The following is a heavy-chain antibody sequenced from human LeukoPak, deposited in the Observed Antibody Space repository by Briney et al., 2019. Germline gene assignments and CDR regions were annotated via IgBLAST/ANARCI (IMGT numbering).Heavy chain of an antibody. Sequence: VASVKVSCKASGYTFTSYGISWVRQAPGQGLEWMGWISAYNGNTNYAQKLQGRVTMTTDTSTSTAYMELRSLRSDDTAVYYCARDGGYCSSTSCYPARYYYYHYGMDVWGKGTTVTVSS. CDR2: ISAYNGNT. CDR1: GYTFTSYG. V-gene: IGHV1-18*04. J-gene: IGHJ6*04. CDR3: ARDGGYCSSTSCYPARYYYYHYGMDV. D-gene: IGHD2-2*01.